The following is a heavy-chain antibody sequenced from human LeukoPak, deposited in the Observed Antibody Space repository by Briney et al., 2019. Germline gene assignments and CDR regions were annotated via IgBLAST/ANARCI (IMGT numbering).Heavy chain of an antibody. CDR2: INPSGDTT. V-gene: IGHV1-46*01. J-gene: IGHJ4*02. CDR1: GYTFSSYY. Sequence: ASVKVSCKASGYTFSSYYMHWVRQAPGRGLEWMGIINPSGDTTSYAQKFQDRVTMARDTSTSTVYMELSSLRSEDTAVYYCARETRSLVIGAAAGPWNYWGQGTLVTVSS. CDR3: ARETRSLVIGAAAGPWNY. D-gene: IGHD6-13*01.